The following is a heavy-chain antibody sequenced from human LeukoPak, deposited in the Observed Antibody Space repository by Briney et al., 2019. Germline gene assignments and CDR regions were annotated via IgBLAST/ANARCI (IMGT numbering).Heavy chain of an antibody. V-gene: IGHV3-7*01. CDR1: GFTFSSYW. J-gene: IGHJ4*02. CDR2: IKEDGSET. D-gene: IGHD6-19*01. Sequence: GGSLRLSCAASGFTFSSYWMSWVRQAPGKGLEWVAGIKEDGSETYCVDFVKGRFTVSRDNAKNSLYLQMNSLRVEDTAVYYCARDSGRFRLDYWGQGVLVTVSS. CDR3: ARDSGRFRLDY.